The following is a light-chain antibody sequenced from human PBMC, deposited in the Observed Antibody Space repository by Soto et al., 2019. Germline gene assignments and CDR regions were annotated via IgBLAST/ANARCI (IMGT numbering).Light chain of an antibody. CDR3: QQRSNWPPWT. Sequence: EILLTQSPGTLSLSPGERATLSCRASQTISGNYLAWYQQKPGQAPRLLIYDASNRATGIPARFSGSGSGTDFTLTISSLEPEDFAVYYCQQRSNWPPWTFGQGTKVDIK. J-gene: IGKJ1*01. V-gene: IGKV3-11*01. CDR2: DAS. CDR1: QTISGNY.